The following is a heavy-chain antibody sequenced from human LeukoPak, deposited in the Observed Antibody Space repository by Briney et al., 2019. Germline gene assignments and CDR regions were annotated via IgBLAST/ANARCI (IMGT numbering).Heavy chain of an antibody. CDR2: ISAYNGNT. CDR3: SVAMTTVAPVDY. D-gene: IGHD4-23*01. CDR1: GYTFTSYG. V-gene: IGHV1-18*01. Sequence: ASVKVSCKASGYTFTSYGISWVRQAPGQGLEWMGWISAYNGNTNYAQKFQGRVTMTRDTSTSTVYMELSSLRSEDTAVYYCSVAMTTVAPVDYWGQGTLVTVSS. J-gene: IGHJ4*02.